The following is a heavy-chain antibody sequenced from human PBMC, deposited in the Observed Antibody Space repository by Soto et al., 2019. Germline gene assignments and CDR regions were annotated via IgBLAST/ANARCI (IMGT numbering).Heavy chain of an antibody. V-gene: IGHV1-58*01. D-gene: IGHD3-9*01. CDR2: IVVGSGNT. Sequence: SVKVSCKASGFTFTSSAVQWVRQARGQRLEWIGWIVVGSGNTNYAQKFQERVTITRDMSTSTAYMELSSLRSEDTAVYYCAAQNFYVILTGSPRGYYYYGMDVWGQGTTFTVSS. J-gene: IGHJ6*02. CDR3: AAQNFYVILTGSPRGYYYYGMDV. CDR1: GFTFTSSA.